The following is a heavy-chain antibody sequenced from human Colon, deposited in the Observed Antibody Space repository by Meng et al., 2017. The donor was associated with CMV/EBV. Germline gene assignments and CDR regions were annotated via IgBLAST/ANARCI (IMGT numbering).Heavy chain of an antibody. CDR2: ISASGATT. Sequence: GESLKISCAASGFTFSSHAMTWVRQDPGKGLEWVSAISASGATTYYADSVRGRFTISRDNSKNSLSLQMNNLRGEDAAGYYCARGYGPAAIIDFWGQGTLVTVSS. V-gene: IGHV3-23*01. CDR1: GFTFSSHA. D-gene: IGHD2-2*01. J-gene: IGHJ4*02. CDR3: ARGYGPAAIIDF.